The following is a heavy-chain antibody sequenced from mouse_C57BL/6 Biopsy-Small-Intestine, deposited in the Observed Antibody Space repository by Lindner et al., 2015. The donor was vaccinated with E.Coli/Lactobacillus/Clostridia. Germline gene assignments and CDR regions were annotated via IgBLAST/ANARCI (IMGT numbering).Heavy chain of an antibody. CDR1: GYTFTNYW. V-gene: IGHV1-63*01. J-gene: IGHJ2*01. D-gene: IGHD2-3*01. CDR3: ARSTYEYFDY. CDR2: IYPGGGYT. Sequence: VQLQESGAELVRPGTSVKMSCKASGYTFTNYWIGWAKQRPGHGLEWIGDIYPGGGYTNYNEKFKGKATLTADKSSSTAYMQFSSLTSEDSAIYYCARSTYEYFDYWGQGTTLTVSS.